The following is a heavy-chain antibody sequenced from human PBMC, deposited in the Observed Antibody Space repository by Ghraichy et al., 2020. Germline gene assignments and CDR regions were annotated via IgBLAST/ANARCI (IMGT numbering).Heavy chain of an antibody. V-gene: IGHV3-30*02. J-gene: IGHJ4*02. CDR1: GFTFSSYG. CDR2: IRYDGSNK. D-gene: IGHD6-19*01. Sequence: GGSLRLSCAASGFTFSSYGMHWVRQAPGKGLEWVAFIRYDGSNKYYADSVKGRFTISRDNSKNTLYLQMNSLRAEDTAVYYCAKDHNSSGWYSHFDYWGQGTLVTVSS. CDR3: AKDHNSSGWYSHFDY.